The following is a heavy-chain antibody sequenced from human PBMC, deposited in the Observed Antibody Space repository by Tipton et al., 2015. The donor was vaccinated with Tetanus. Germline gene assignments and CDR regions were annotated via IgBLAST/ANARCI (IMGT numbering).Heavy chain of an antibody. CDR2: VFHSGTT. CDR1: GVSISSNSYY. D-gene: IGHD2-15*01. J-gene: IGHJ5*02. CDR3: ARVRRGCSGGGCYSSFDP. Sequence: TLSLTCTVSGVSISSNSYYWGWIRQPPGKGLEWIGTVFHSGTTYYNPSLKSRVTMSVDTSKNQFSLRLSSVTAADTAVYYCARVRRGCSGGGCYSSFDPWGQGSLV. V-gene: IGHV4-39*07.